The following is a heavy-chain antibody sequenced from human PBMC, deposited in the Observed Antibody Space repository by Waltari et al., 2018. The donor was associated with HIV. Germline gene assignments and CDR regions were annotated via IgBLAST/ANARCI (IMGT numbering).Heavy chain of an antibody. D-gene: IGHD3-10*01. Sequence: VQLVQSGAQVKEPGDSVKVSCRASGYNFNSFYLHWVRQAPGQGLQVVGFINPLSGGTNYAQKFRGRVTLTRDTSIDTSFMELTGLGSDDTAVYYCAKTYYGPTSYYNVGAFDVWGQGTMVSVSS. CDR2: INPLSGGT. CDR3: AKTYYGPTSYYNVGAFDV. V-gene: IGHV1-2*02. CDR1: GYNFNSFY. J-gene: IGHJ3*01.